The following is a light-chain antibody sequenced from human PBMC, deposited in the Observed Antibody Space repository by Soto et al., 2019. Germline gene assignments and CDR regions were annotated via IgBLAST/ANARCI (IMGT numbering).Light chain of an antibody. V-gene: IGKV1-9*01. CDR2: AAS. J-gene: IGKJ5*01. CDR1: QGISSF. CDR3: QQLNSYPIT. Sequence: IQLTQSPSSLSASVGDSVTITCRASQGISSFLAWYQQKPGKAPKLLIYAASTLHSGVPSRFSGSGSGTDFTLTISRLQPEDFATYFCQQLNSYPITFGQGTRLEIE.